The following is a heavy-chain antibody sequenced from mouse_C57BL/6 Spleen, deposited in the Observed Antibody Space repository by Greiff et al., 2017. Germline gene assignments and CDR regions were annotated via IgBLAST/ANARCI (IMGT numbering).Heavy chain of an antibody. V-gene: IGHV1-26*01. D-gene: IGHD2-1*01. Sequence: EVQLQQSGPELVKPGASVKISCKASGYTFTDYYMNWVKQSHGKSLEWIGDINPNNGGTSYNQKFKGKATLTVDKSSSTAYMELRSLTSEDSAVYYCARVIIYYGNRDWYFDVWGTGTTVTVSS. CDR3: ARVIIYYGNRDWYFDV. J-gene: IGHJ1*03. CDR2: INPNNGGT. CDR1: GYTFTDYY.